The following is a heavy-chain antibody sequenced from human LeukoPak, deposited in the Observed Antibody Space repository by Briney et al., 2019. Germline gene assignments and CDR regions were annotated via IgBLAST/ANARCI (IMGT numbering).Heavy chain of an antibody. Sequence: GGSLTLSCAASGFTFSSYGMHWGREAPGKGLERVAVIWYDGSNKYYADSVKGRFTISRDNSKNTLYLQMNSLRAEDTAVYYCAREDNDSSGYYYFFDYWGQGTLVTVSS. J-gene: IGHJ4*02. CDR2: IWYDGSNK. CDR1: GFTFSSYG. CDR3: AREDNDSSGYYYFFDY. D-gene: IGHD3-22*01. V-gene: IGHV3-33*08.